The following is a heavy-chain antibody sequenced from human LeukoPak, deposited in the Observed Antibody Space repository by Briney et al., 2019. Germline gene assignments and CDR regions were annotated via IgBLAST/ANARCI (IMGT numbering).Heavy chain of an antibody. CDR1: GFTFSSYG. Sequence: GGTLRLSCAASGFTFSSYGMHWVRQAPGKGLEWVAVIWYDGSNKYYADSVKGRFTISRDNSKNTLYLQMNSLRAEDTAVYYCAREAYCSGGSYYFDYWGQGTLVTVSS. J-gene: IGHJ4*02. V-gene: IGHV3-33*01. D-gene: IGHD2-15*01. CDR2: IWYDGSNK. CDR3: AREAYCSGGSYYFDY.